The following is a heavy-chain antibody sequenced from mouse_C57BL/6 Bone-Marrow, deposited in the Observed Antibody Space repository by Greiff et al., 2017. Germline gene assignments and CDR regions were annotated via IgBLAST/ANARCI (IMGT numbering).Heavy chain of an antibody. V-gene: IGHV6-6*01. CDR2: IRNKANNHAT. D-gene: IGHD1-1*01. CDR3: TPHYYGSSYSFAY. Sequence: EVKLVESGGGLVQPGGSLKLSCAASGFTFSDYGMAWVRQAPRKGPEWVAEIRNKANNHATYYAESVKGRFTISRDDSKSSVYLQMNSLRAEDTGIYYCTPHYYGSSYSFAYWGQGTLVTVSA. J-gene: IGHJ3*01. CDR1: GFTFSDYG.